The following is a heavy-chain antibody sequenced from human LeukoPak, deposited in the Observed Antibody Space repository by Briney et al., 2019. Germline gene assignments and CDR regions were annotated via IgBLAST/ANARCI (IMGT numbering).Heavy chain of an antibody. D-gene: IGHD2-2*01. CDR2: ISSNGGST. V-gene: IGHV3-64*01. CDR3: ARDGAFRVVPAAIPSYYFDY. CDR1: GFTFSSYG. J-gene: IGHJ4*02. Sequence: GGSLRLSCAASGFTFSSYGMHWVRQAPGKGLEYVSAISSNGGSTYYANSVKGRFTISRDNSKNTLYLQMGSLRAEDMAVYYCARDGAFRVVPAAIPSYYFDYWGKGTLVTVSS.